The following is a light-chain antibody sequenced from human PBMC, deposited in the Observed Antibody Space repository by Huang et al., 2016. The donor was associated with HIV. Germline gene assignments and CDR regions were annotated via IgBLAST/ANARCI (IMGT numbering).Light chain of an antibody. V-gene: IGKV1-9*01. J-gene: IGKJ5*01. CDR3: QQLHSYPIT. CDR1: QDIATS. CDR2: AAS. Sequence: QLTQSPSSLSMSVGDRVIITCQDSQDIATSLAWYQHKPGRAPKLLISAASTLQSGVPSRFSGGSAGTYFTLIITNLQPEDFATYYCQQLHSYPITFGQGTRLDI.